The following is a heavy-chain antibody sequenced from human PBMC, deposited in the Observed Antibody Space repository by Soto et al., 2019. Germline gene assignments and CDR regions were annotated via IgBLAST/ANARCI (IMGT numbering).Heavy chain of an antibody. J-gene: IGHJ6*02. CDR3: ATDSSSCITIFGVGHDHYNYGMQV. CDR1: GYTLTELS. D-gene: IGHD3-3*01. V-gene: IGHV1-24*01. CDR2: CDPEDGET. Sequence: ASVKVSCKVSGYTLTELSMHWVRQAPGKGLEWMGGCDPEDGETIYAQKFQGRVTMTEDTSTDTAYMELSSLRSEDTAVYYCATDSSSCITIFGVGHDHYNYGMQVWGQGTTVTVSS.